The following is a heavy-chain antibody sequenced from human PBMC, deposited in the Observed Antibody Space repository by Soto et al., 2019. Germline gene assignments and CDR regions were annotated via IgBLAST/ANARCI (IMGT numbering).Heavy chain of an antibody. CDR1: GGSISSSPYY. J-gene: IGHJ4*02. CDR3: ARHGPLTNNWNQLNC. V-gene: IGHV4-39*01. CDR2: IYYTGNT. Sequence: QLQLQESGPGLVKPSETLSLTCTVSGGSISSSPYYWAWIRQPPGKGLQWIGNIYYTGNTFYNPSLRSRVTIPIDSSKSQFSLGLSSVTASDTAVYYCARHGPLTNNWNQLNCWGQGTLVTVSS. D-gene: IGHD1-1*01.